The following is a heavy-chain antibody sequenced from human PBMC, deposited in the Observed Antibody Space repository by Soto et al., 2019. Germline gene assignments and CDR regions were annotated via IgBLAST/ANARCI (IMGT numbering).Heavy chain of an antibody. Sequence: QVQLQESGPGLVKPSGTLSLTCAVSSGSISSSNWWSWVRQPPGKGLEWIGEIYHSGSTNYNPSLKSRVTISVDKSEDQFSLKLSSVTAADTAVYYCARTYDYIWGSYREGDAFDIWGQGTMVTVSS. CDR2: IYHSGST. CDR1: SGSISSSNW. CDR3: ARTYDYIWGSYREGDAFDI. V-gene: IGHV4-4*02. J-gene: IGHJ3*02. D-gene: IGHD3-16*02.